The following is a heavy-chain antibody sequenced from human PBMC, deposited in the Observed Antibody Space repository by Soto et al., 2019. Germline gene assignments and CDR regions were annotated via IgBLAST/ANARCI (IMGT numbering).Heavy chain of an antibody. CDR1: GYTFSRYG. J-gene: IGHJ5*02. V-gene: IGHV1-18*01. CDR2: ISAYNGNT. CDR3: ARAQGFRVVINSNWFDP. D-gene: IGHD2-21*01. Sequence: ASVKVSCKASGYTFSRYGIMWVRQAPGQGLEWMGWISAYNGNTNSAEKLRGRLTMTTDASTTTAYMELRSLRSDDTAIYYCARAQGFRVVINSNWFDPWGQGTLVTVYS.